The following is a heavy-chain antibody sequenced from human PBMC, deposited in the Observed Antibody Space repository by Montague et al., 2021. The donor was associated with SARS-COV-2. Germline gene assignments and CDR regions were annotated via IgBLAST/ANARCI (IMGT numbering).Heavy chain of an antibody. V-gene: IGHV3-48*04. Sequence: RLSCAASGFTFSDYGINWVRQAPGMGLEWFSYISATSRTIYYADSVKGRFTVSRDNAKNSLYLQMNSLRAEDTALYYCVRDPATGMDVWGLGTMVTVSS. CDR3: VRDPATGMDV. CDR1: GFTFSDYG. CDR2: ISATSRTI. J-gene: IGHJ6*02.